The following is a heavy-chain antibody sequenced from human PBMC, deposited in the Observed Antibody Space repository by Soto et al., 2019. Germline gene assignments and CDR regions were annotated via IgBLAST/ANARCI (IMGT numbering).Heavy chain of an antibody. V-gene: IGHV5-51*01. J-gene: IGHJ6*02. CDR3: ARLSPSIAAAGTKGPDPADGMDV. CDR1: GYSFTSYW. Sequence: GESLKISCKGSGYSFTSYWIGWVRQMPGKGLEWMGIIYPGDSDTRYSPSFQGQVTISADKSISTAYLQWSSLKASDTAMYYCARLSPSIAAAGTKGPDPADGMDVWGQGTTVTVS. CDR2: IYPGDSDT. D-gene: IGHD6-13*01.